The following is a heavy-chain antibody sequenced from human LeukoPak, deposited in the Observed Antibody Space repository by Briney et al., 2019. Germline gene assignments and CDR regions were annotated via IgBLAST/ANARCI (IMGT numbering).Heavy chain of an antibody. CDR2: ISGSANST. D-gene: IGHD3-10*01. CDR1: GFTFSSYG. CDR3: AKGIYGSGSYYSNYYYNMDV. Sequence: RTGGSLRLSCAASGFTFSSYGMSWVRQAPGKGLEWVSGISGSANSTDYADSVKGRFIISRDNSKNTLCLQMNSLRAEDTAVYYCAKGIYGSGSYYSNYYYNMDVWGKGTTVTISS. J-gene: IGHJ6*03. V-gene: IGHV3-23*01.